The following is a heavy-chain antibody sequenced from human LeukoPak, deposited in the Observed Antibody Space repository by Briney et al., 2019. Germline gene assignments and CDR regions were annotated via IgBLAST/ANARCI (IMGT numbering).Heavy chain of an antibody. V-gene: IGHV4-39*01. Sequence: PSETLSLTCTVSGGSISSSSYYWVWMRQPPGKGLEWIVSIYYSGSTYYNPSLKSRVTISVDTSKNQFSLRLNSVTAADTAVYYCAGHTSMVRGVMKYYFDYWGQGTLATVSS. D-gene: IGHD3-10*01. CDR3: AGHTSMVRGVMKYYFDY. CDR2: IYYSGST. CDR1: GGSISSSSYY. J-gene: IGHJ4*02.